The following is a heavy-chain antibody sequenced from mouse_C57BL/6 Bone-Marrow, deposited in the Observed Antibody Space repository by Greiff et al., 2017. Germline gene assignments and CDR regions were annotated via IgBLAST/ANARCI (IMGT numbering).Heavy chain of an antibody. CDR1: GFNIKNTY. Sequence: VQLQQSGAELVRPGASVKLSCTASGFNIKNTYMHWVKQRPEQGLEWIGRIDPANGNTNYAPKFQGKATITADTSSNTAYLQLSSLTSEDTAIYYCANPPDYYGSSQFAYWGQGTLVTVSA. D-gene: IGHD1-1*01. V-gene: IGHV14-3*01. CDR2: IDPANGNT. CDR3: ANPPDYYGSSQFAY. J-gene: IGHJ3*01.